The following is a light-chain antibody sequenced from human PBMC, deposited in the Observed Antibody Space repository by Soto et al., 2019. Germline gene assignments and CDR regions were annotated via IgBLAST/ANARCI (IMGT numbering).Light chain of an antibody. J-gene: IGLJ1*01. CDR3: CSSGGSPTYV. V-gene: IGLV2-23*02. CDR1: SSNVGSYKL. Sequence: QSALTQPASVSGSPGQSITISCTGTSSNVGSYKLVSWYQQHPGKAPKLMIFEVNKRPSGVSNRFSGSKSGNTASLTISGLKVEDDADYYCCSSGGSPTYVFGTGTKLTVL. CDR2: EVN.